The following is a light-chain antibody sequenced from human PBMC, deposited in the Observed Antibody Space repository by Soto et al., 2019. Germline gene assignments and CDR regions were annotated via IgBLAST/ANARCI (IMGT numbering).Light chain of an antibody. CDR3: HQYYSAPLT. CDR2: WAS. Sequence: DIVMTQSPDSLAVSLGERATINCKSSQSVLHSSSDKNFLTWYQQKPGQPPKLLIYWASTRESGVPARFSGGGSGTNFTLTISSLQAEDVAVYYCHQYYSAPLTVGQGTKVEIK. V-gene: IGKV4-1*01. CDR1: QSVLHSSSDKNF. J-gene: IGKJ1*01.